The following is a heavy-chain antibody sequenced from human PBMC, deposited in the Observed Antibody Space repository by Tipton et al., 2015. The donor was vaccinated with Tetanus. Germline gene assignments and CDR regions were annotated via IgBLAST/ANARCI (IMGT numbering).Heavy chain of an antibody. Sequence: GSLRLSCSVSGFIFSNYAMNWVRQAPGKGLEWLSSVSSTTSYIYYADSVKGRFTISRDNAKNSLYLQMNSLRADDTAVYYCASGSTLDYWGLGTLVTVSS. CDR1: GFIFSNYA. CDR3: ASGSTLDY. CDR2: VSSTTSYI. V-gene: IGHV3-21*01. D-gene: IGHD6-25*01. J-gene: IGHJ4*02.